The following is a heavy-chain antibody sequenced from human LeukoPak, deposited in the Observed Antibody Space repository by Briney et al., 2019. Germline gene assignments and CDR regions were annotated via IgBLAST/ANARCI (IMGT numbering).Heavy chain of an antibody. J-gene: IGHJ4*02. Sequence: GGSLRLSCAASGFTFRDYAMTWIRQAPGKGPEWVSTFTAGGNSTYYADSVKGRFIITRDNSKNTLYLQMNSLRAEDTAVYYCAKVLSKIYIYGPFDYWGQGSLVTVSS. D-gene: IGHD5-18*01. V-gene: IGHV3-23*01. CDR3: AKVLSKIYIYGPFDY. CDR2: FTAGGNST. CDR1: GFTFRDYA.